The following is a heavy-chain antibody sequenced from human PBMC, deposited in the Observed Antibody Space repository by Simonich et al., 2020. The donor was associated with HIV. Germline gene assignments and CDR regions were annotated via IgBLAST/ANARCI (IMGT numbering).Heavy chain of an antibody. CDR3: ARDPRYSGSYVGFDY. CDR1: GYTFTTYA. D-gene: IGHD1-26*01. V-gene: IGHV7-4-1*02. Sequence: QVQLVQSGSELKKPGASVKVSCKASGYTFTTYAMNWVRQAPGQGLEWMVWRKPNTGNPTYAPGFTGRLVFSLDSSVSTAYLQISSLKAEDTAVYYCARDPRYSGSYVGFDYWGQGTLVTVSS. CDR2: RKPNTGNP. J-gene: IGHJ4*02.